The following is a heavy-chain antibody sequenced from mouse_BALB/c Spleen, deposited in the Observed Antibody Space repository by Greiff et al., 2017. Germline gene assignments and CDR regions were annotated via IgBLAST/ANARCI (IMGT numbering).Heavy chain of an antibody. D-gene: IGHD1-1*01. CDR2: ISDGGSYT. CDR1: GFTFSDYY. Sequence: EVKLMESGGGLVKPGGSLKLSCPASGFTFSDYYMYWVRQTPEKRLEWVATISDGGSYTYYPDSVKGRFTISRDNAKNNLYLQMSSLKSEDTAMYYCARGYAYYAMDYWGQGTSVTVSS. CDR3: ARGYAYYAMDY. V-gene: IGHV5-4*02. J-gene: IGHJ4*01.